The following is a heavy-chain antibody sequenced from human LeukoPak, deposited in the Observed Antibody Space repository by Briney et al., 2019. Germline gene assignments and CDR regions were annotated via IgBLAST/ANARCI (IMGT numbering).Heavy chain of an antibody. Sequence: GGSLRLSCAASGFTFSSYSMNWIRQAPGKGLEWVSSISSSSSYIYYADSMKGRFTISRDNAKNSLYLQMNSLRAEDTAVYYCAVNSSGYYNFYWGQGTLVTVSS. V-gene: IGHV3-21*01. D-gene: IGHD3-22*01. CDR1: GFTFSSYS. CDR2: ISSSSSYI. J-gene: IGHJ4*02. CDR3: AVNSSGYYNFY.